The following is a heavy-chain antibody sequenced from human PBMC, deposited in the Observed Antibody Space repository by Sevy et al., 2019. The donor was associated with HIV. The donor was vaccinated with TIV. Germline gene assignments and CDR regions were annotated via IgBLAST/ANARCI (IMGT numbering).Heavy chain of an antibody. CDR2: IIPIFGTA. CDR1: GGTFSSYA. V-gene: IGHV1-69*13. J-gene: IGHJ5*02. CDR3: ARNPVNYGSGSHPFDP. Sequence: ASVKVSCKASGGTFSSYAISWVRQAPGQGLEWMGGIIPIFGTANYAQKFQGRVTITADESTSTAYMELGSLRSEDTAVYYCARNPVNYGSGSHPFDPWGQGTLVTVSS. D-gene: IGHD3-10*01.